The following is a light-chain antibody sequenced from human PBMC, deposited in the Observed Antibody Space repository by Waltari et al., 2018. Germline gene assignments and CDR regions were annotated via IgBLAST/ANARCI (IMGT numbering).Light chain of an antibody. Sequence: SFELTQTPSLSVSPGQTARITCSGDKLGERYVCWYQQKPGQPPMLVLYQDTKRPSGSPGRISGSTSGDTATLTISEIQAMVEAHYYCQAWDGNSVIFGGGTKLTVL. CDR1: KLGERY. CDR2: QDT. J-gene: IGLJ2*01. CDR3: QAWDGNSVI. V-gene: IGLV3-1*01.